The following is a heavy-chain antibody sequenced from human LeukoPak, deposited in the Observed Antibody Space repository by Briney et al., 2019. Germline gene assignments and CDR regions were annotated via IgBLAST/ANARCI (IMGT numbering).Heavy chain of an antibody. CDR2: IIPIFGTA. CDR3: ARGCGDCYYGMDV. CDR1: GGTFRSNA. V-gene: IGHV1-69*01. J-gene: IGHJ6*02. Sequence: GASVKVSCKASGGTFRSNAISWVRQAPGQGLEWMGGIIPIFGTANYAQKFQGRVTITADESTSTAYMELSSLRSEDTAVYYCARGCGDCYYGMDVWGQGTTVTVSS. D-gene: IGHD2-21*02.